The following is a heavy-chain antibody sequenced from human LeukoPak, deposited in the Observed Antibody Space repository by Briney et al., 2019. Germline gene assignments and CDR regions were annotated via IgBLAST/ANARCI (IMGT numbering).Heavy chain of an antibody. CDR2: ISTSSIYI. CDR3: ARDRSGYTFDY. D-gene: IGHD3-22*01. V-gene: IGHV3-21*01. Sequence: GGSLRLSCAASGFTFSSYSMNWVRQAPGKGLEWVSSISTSSIYIYYGDSLKGRFTISRDNAKNSLYLQMNSLRAEDTAVYYCARDRSGYTFDYWGQGTLVTVSS. CDR1: GFTFSSYS. J-gene: IGHJ4*02.